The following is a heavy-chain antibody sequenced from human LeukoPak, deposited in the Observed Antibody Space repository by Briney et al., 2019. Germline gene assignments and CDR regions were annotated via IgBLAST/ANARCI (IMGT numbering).Heavy chain of an antibody. CDR3: ARAGWYGSGDY. D-gene: IGHD3-10*01. Sequence: GGSLRLSCTASGFIFSNYGMHWVRQAPGKGLEWVAFIRYDGSHKYYADSVKGRFTISRDNSKNTLYLQMNSLRAEDTAVYYCARAGWYGSGDYWGQGTLVTVSS. CDR2: IRYDGSHK. V-gene: IGHV3-30*02. CDR1: GFIFSNYG. J-gene: IGHJ4*02.